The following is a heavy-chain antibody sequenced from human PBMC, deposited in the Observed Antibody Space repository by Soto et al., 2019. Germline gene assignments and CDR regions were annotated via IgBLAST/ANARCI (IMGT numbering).Heavy chain of an antibody. CDR1: GFTFSSYA. V-gene: IGHV3-30-3*01. Sequence: SGGSLRLSCAASGFTFSSYAMHWVRQAPGKGLEWVAVISYDGSNKYYADSVKGRFTISRDNSKNTLFLKMNSLRAEDTAVFYCTRPYYYDSSGYYYVYYFDYWGQGTLVTVSS. D-gene: IGHD3-22*01. CDR3: TRPYYYDSSGYYYVYYFDY. J-gene: IGHJ4*02. CDR2: ISYDGSNK.